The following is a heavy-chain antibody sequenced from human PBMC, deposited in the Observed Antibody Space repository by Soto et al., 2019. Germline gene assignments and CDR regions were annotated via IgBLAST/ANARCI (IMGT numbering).Heavy chain of an antibody. D-gene: IGHD3-16*01. V-gene: IGHV3-15*07. J-gene: IGHJ4*02. CDR3: GAPHGGPLLF. Sequence: PGGSLRLSCEASGFTFNAAWMNWVRHVPGKGLEWVGRIKSNTDGGTSDYGGPVEGRFTISRDDSKNKVFLQMDSLVTEDTGVYYCGAPHGGPLLFWGQGALVTVSS. CDR2: IKSNTDGGTS. CDR1: GFTFNAAW.